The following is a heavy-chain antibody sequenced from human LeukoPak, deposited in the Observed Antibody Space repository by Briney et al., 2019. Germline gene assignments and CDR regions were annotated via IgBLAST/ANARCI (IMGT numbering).Heavy chain of an antibody. CDR2: IWSDGSKK. J-gene: IGHJ4*02. CDR3: ARDDDTSSHYSRFDY. D-gene: IGHD3-22*01. CDR1: GFTLNYYG. Sequence: PGGSLRLSCAASGFTLNYYGMHWVRQAPGKGLEWVAVIWSDGSKKYYADSVEGRFTVSRDDSKSTLYLQMNSLRVEDTALYFCARDDDTSSHYSRFDYWGQGTLVTVSS. V-gene: IGHV3-33*01.